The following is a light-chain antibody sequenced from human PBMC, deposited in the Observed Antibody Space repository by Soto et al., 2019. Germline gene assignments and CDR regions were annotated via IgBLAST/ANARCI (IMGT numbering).Light chain of an antibody. CDR3: QQYGSSPRT. CDR1: QSVSSSY. V-gene: IGKV3-20*01. J-gene: IGKJ2*01. Sequence: EIVLTQSPGTLSLSPGERVTLSCRASQSVSSSYLAWFQHKPGQAPRLLIYGASNRATGIPDRFSGSGSGADFTLTISRLEPEDFAVYYCQQYGSSPRTFGQGTRLEIK. CDR2: GAS.